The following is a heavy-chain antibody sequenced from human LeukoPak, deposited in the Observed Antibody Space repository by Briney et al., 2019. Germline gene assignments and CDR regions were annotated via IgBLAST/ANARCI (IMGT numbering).Heavy chain of an antibody. J-gene: IGHJ4*02. CDR2: IYYSGST. Sequence: SETLSLTCTVSGASISGSGYYWGWIRQPPGKGLEWIGNIYYSGSTYYNASLQSRVTISIDTSKNQFSLNSVTAADTAMYYCAKSGGYGLIDYWGQGTLVTVSS. D-gene: IGHD1-26*01. CDR3: AKSGGYGLIDY. CDR1: GASISGSGYY. V-gene: IGHV4-39*01.